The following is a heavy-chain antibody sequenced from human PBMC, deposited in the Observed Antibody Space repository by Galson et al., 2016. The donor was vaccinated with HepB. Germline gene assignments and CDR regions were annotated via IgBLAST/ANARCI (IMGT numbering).Heavy chain of an antibody. D-gene: IGHD6-19*01. J-gene: IGHJ4*02. CDR3: ARDEYASGWPQGYFDN. V-gene: IGHV3-33*01. CDR2: IWSDGSYK. CDR1: GFTFSNYG. Sequence: SLRLSCAASGFTFSNYGMHWVRQAPGKWLEWVAVIWSDGSYKYYADSVKGRFTISRDNSKNTLYLQMNSLRAEDTAVYYCARDEYASGWPQGYFDNWGQGTLVTVSS.